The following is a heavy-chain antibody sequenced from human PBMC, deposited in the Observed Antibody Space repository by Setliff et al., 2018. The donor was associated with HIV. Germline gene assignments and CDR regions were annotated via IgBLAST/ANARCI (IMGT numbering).Heavy chain of an antibody. D-gene: IGHD1-26*01. CDR3: ARKTPGLGPFEY. CDR1: GFNFSNYA. V-gene: IGHV3-23*01. Sequence: GVLRLSCAASGFNFSNYAMSWVRQAPGKGLEWLSDSGSSTYYAVSVKGRFTVSRDNSKNSLYLQMYSLRVEDTAVYYCARKTPGLGPFEYWGQGTLVTVSS. J-gene: IGHJ4*02. CDR2: SGSST.